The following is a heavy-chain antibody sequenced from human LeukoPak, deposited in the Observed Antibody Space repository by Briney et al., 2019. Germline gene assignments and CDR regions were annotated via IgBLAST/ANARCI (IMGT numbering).Heavy chain of an antibody. CDR1: GFTFSGYA. CDR3: AKDRGYCSGGSCHPLDY. CDR2: ISGSGGST. J-gene: IGHJ4*02. V-gene: IGHV3-23*01. D-gene: IGHD2-15*01. Sequence: GGSLRLSCAASGFTFSGYAMSWVRQAPGKGLEWVSAISGSGGSTYYADSVKGWFTISRDNSKNTLYLQMNSLRAEDTAVYYCAKDRGYCSGGSCHPLDYWGQGTLVTVSS.